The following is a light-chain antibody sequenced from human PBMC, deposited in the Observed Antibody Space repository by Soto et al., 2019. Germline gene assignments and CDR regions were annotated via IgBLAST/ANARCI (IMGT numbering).Light chain of an antibody. V-gene: IGKV3D-15*01. Sequence: EIVMTQSPATLSVSPGESATLSCRASQNINSDLAWYVQKPGQAPRRVIYGASTWGTDVPPRFTGSGSGTDFTFPITSLQSEDFAVDYYHQYNSWPITFGQGKRL. CDR1: QNINSD. CDR2: GAS. CDR3: HQYNSWPIT. J-gene: IGKJ5*01.